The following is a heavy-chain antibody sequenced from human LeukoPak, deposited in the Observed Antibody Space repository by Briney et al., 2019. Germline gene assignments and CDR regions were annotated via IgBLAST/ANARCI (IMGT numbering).Heavy chain of an antibody. CDR1: GXTFXNXX. V-gene: IGHV3-74*01. CDR2: XKTDGXST. CDR3: VSDTALGY. Sequence: GGSXRLSCAASGXTFXNXXXXXXXXAPXXXXXWVSRXKTDGXSTFYADSVKGRFTISRDNAKNTMYLQMNSLRVXDXAVYYCVSDTALGYWGQGTLVTVSS. D-gene: IGHD5-18*01. J-gene: IGHJ4*02.